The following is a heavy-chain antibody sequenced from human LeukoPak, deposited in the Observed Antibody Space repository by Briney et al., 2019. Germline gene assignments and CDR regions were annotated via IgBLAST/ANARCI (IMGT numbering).Heavy chain of an antibody. D-gene: IGHD3-3*01. CDR3: ARDGYYYDFWSGYYREDYGMDV. V-gene: IGHV3-48*01. J-gene: IGHJ6*02. Sequence: GGSLRLSCAASGFTFSSYSMNWVRQAPGKGLEWVSYISSSSSTIYYADSVKGRFTISRDNAKNSLYLQMNSLRAEDTAVYYCARDGYYYDFWSGYYREDYGMDVWGQGTTVTVSS. CDR1: GFTFSSYS. CDR2: ISSSSSTI.